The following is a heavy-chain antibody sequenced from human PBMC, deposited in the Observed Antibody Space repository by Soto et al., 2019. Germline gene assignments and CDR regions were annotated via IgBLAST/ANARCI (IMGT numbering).Heavy chain of an antibody. CDR2: IRVSGGST. CDR1: GFSFSSYA. CDR3: AKDRYCSGGSCYWFDP. V-gene: IGHV3-23*01. D-gene: IGHD2-15*01. J-gene: IGHJ5*02. Sequence: GGSLRLSCAASGFSFSSYAMSWVRQAPGKWLEWVSGIRVSGGSTQYADSVKGRFTVSRDNSKNTLYLQMNSLRAEDTAVYYCAKDRYCSGGSCYWFDPWGQGXLVTVYS.